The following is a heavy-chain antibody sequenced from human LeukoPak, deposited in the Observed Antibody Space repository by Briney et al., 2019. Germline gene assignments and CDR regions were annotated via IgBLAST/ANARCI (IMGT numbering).Heavy chain of an antibody. Sequence: GGSLRLSCAASGFSFSTSPMSWVRQPPGKGLEWVSAMNNGPGATFYRDSVRGRFTISRDDSKSTLYLQMNSLRAEDTGTYYCAKTHHDLLDVWGQGTTVTVSS. V-gene: IGHV3-23*01. D-gene: IGHD1-14*01. CDR3: AKTHHDLLDV. CDR1: GFSFSTSP. J-gene: IGHJ6*02. CDR2: MNNGPGAT.